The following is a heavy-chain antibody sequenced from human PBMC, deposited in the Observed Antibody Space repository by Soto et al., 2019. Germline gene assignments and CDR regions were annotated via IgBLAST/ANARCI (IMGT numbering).Heavy chain of an antibody. CDR2: IYYSGST. CDR3: ARLGSGSYYIRWFDP. J-gene: IGHJ5*02. CDR1: GGSISSYY. Sequence: PSETLSLTCTVSGGSISSYYWSWIRQPPGKGLEWIGYIYYSGSTNYNPSLKSRVTISVDTSKNQFSLKLSSVTAADTAVYYCARLGSGSYYIRWFDPWGQGTLVTVSS. D-gene: IGHD3-10*01. V-gene: IGHV4-59*01.